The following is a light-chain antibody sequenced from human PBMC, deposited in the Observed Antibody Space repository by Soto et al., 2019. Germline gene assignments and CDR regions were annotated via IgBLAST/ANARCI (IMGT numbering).Light chain of an antibody. J-gene: IGKJ1*01. Sequence: DIQVTQSPSTLSSSVGDRVTITCRASKPISTWLAWYQEKPGKAPKLLIYDASSLEGGVPSRFSGSGSGTEFTLTISSLQPDDFATYYCHQYNYYRPTFGKGTKVEIK. V-gene: IGKV1-5*01. CDR1: KPISTW. CDR3: HQYNYYRPT. CDR2: DAS.